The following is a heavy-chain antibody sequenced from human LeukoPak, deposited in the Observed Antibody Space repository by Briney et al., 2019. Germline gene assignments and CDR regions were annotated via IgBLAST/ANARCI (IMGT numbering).Heavy chain of an antibody. J-gene: IGHJ5*02. V-gene: IGHV4-4*02. Sequence: SETLSLTCDVSGGSISNTNWWSWVRQPPGQGLEWIGEVSLAGQTNYNPSLNGRVTMSLDESSNQLSLKLTSVTAADTAVYYCARGGASMVRGAPNRFDPWGQGTLVTVSS. CDR2: VSLAGQT. CDR3: ARGGASMVRGAPNRFDP. CDR1: GGSISNTNW. D-gene: IGHD3-10*01.